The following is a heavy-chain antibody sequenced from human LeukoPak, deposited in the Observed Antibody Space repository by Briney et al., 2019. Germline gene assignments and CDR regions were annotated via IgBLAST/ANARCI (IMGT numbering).Heavy chain of an antibody. CDR2: IHQDGGTE. D-gene: IGHD6-13*01. CDR1: GFTVSNYW. V-gene: IGHV3-7*03. J-gene: IGHJ4*02. Sequence: GGSLRLSCVASGFTVSNYWMSWVRQAPGEGLEWVACIHQDGGTEYYVDSVKGRFAISRDNSKNSLHLQMSSLTVEDTALYYCARDLSSRDAFWGQGTLVIVSS. CDR3: ARDLSSRDAF.